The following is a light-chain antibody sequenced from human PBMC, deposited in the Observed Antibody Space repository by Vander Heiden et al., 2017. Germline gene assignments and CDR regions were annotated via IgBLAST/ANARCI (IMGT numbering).Light chain of an antibody. CDR3: QQDNNWPYT. J-gene: IGKJ2*01. CDR1: QSVSSN. Sequence: EIVMTQSPATLSVSPGERATLSCRASQSVSSNLTIYGASTRATGIPARFSGSGSGTEFTLTISSLQSEDFAVYYCQQDNNWPYTFGQGTKLEIK. V-gene: IGKV3-15*01. CDR2: GAS.